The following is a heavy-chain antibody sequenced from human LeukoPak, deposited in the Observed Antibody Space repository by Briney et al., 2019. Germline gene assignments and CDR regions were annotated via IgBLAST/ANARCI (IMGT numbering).Heavy chain of an antibody. CDR1: GGTFSSYA. V-gene: IGHV1-69*13. J-gene: IGHJ5*02. CDR3: ARVVSPENWFDP. D-gene: IGHD5/OR15-5a*01. Sequence: SVKVSCKASGGTFSSYAISWVRQAPGQGLEWMGGIIPIFGTANYAQKFQGRVTITADESTSTAYMEPSSLRSEDTAVYYCARVVSPENWFDPWGQGTLVTVSS. CDR2: IIPIFGTA.